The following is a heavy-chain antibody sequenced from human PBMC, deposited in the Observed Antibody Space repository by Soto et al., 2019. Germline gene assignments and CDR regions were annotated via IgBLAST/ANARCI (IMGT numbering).Heavy chain of an antibody. CDR2: INSDGSGI. CDR3: AREGFTMLGGSGMDV. J-gene: IGHJ6*02. D-gene: IGHD3-10*02. CDR1: GFTFTNYW. Sequence: PGGSLRLSCAASGFTFTNYWIHWVRQAPGQGLVWVSRINSDGSGIRYADSVKGRFTISRDNAKNTVDLQMNSLRAEDTAVFYCAREGFTMLGGSGMDVWGQGTTVTVS. V-gene: IGHV3-74*01.